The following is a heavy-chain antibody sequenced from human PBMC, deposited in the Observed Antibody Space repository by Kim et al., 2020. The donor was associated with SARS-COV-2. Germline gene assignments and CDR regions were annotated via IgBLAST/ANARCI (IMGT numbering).Heavy chain of an antibody. CDR3: PKEGAADLYYFDS. CDR1: GFTFNSFA. D-gene: IGHD6-25*01. J-gene: IGHJ4*01. CDR2: ISDSGSNT. V-gene: IGHV3-23*01. Sequence: GGSRRLSCAASGFTFNSFAMNWVRQAPGKGLECVSGISDSGSNTYYSYSVTGRFPISRDNSQGILYLHMNSLRAGDTAVYYCPKEGAADLYYFDSWGHGT.